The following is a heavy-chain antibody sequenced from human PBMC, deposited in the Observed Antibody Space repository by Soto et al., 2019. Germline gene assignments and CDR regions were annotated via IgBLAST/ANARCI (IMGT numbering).Heavy chain of an antibody. J-gene: IGHJ6*02. V-gene: IGHV3-48*03. D-gene: IGHD2-15*01. Sequence: PGGSLRLSCAASGFTFSSYEMNWVRQAPGKGLEWVSYISSSGNTIHYADSVQGRFTISRDNAKNSLFLQMNSLRADDTAVYYCXRDWWISDFSYYYGMDVWGQGTTVTVSS. CDR3: XRDWWISDFSYYYGMDV. CDR1: GFTFSSYE. CDR2: ISSSGNTI.